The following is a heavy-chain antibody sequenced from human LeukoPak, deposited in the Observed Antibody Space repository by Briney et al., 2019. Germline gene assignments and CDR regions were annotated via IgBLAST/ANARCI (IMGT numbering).Heavy chain of an antibody. J-gene: IGHJ4*02. CDR2: TYYTAST. CDR1: GASISSHY. CDR3: ARADVLRYFDWSPLYFDY. D-gene: IGHD3-9*01. Sequence: PSETLSLTCTASGASISSHYWRWIRQPPAKGLERLGYTYYTASTNYNPSLNRRHTISVDTSKNQFSLKLSSVTAADTAVYYCARADVLRYFDWSPLYFDYWGQGTLVTVSS. V-gene: IGHV4-59*11.